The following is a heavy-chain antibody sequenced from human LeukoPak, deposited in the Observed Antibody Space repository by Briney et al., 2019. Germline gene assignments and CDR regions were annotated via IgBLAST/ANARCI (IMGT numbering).Heavy chain of an antibody. D-gene: IGHD2-15*01. CDR3: ARVASGGSCYFLSCAFDY. Sequence: ASVKVSCKASGYTFTGYYMHWVRQAPGQGLEWMGIINPSGGSTSYAQKFQGRVTMTRDTSTSTVYMELSSLRSEDTAVYYCARVASGGSCYFLSCAFDYWDQGTLVTVSS. CDR1: GYTFTGYY. CDR2: INPSGGST. J-gene: IGHJ4*02. V-gene: IGHV1-46*01.